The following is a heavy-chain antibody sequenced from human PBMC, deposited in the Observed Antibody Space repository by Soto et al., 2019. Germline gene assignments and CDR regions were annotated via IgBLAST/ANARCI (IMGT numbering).Heavy chain of an antibody. CDR3: AREYCSSTSCYTGSYYYYGMDV. CDR2: INPSGGST. J-gene: IGHJ6*02. CDR1: GYTFTSYY. Sequence: ASVKVSCKASGYTFTSYYMHWVRQAPGQGLEWMGIINPSGGSTSYAQKFQGGVTMTRDTSTSTVYMELSSLRSEDTAVYYCAREYCSSTSCYTGSYYYYGMDVWGQGTTVTVSS. D-gene: IGHD2-2*02. V-gene: IGHV1-46*01.